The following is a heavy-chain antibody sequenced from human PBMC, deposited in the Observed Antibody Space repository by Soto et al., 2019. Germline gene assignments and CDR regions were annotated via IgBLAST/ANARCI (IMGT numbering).Heavy chain of an antibody. CDR2: LNPNGGST. J-gene: IGHJ4*02. CDR1: GYTFTNSY. V-gene: IGHV1-46*01. CDR3: ARNLAAGDY. D-gene: IGHD6-13*01. Sequence: QVQLVQSGAEVKKPGASVKVSCKASGYTFTNSYIHWVRQAPGQGLEWMALLNPNGGSTNYAQNFPGRVTVTRDTSKSTVYMELTSLTSEDTAVYYCARNLAAGDYWGQGTLVTVS.